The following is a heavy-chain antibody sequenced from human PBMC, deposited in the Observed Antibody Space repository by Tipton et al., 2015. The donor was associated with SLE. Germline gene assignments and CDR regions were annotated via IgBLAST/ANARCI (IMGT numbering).Heavy chain of an antibody. Sequence: TLSLTCTVSGDSISSGGYFWSWIRQHPGKGLEWIGHIYYSGSTYYNPSLKSRITFSVDSSKNQFSLNLRSVTAADTAVYYCARMYYDILTAHQSLDHWGQGTLVTVSS. CDR2: IYYSGST. J-gene: IGHJ4*02. CDR1: GDSISSGGYF. V-gene: IGHV4-31*03. D-gene: IGHD3-9*01. CDR3: ARMYYDILTAHQSLDH.